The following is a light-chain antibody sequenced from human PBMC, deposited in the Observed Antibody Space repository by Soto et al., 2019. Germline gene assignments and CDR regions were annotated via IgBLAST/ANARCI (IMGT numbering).Light chain of an antibody. Sequence: IVLTQSPGTLSLSPGERATLSCRASQALQRSFLAWYQHKPGQSPRLLTSGVSSRAAGVPDRFSGSGSGTDFTLTISRLEPQDSAVYFCQQYDHSPRTFGQGTKVDIK. V-gene: IGKV3-20*01. CDR3: QQYDHSPRT. J-gene: IGKJ1*01. CDR2: GVS. CDR1: QALQRSF.